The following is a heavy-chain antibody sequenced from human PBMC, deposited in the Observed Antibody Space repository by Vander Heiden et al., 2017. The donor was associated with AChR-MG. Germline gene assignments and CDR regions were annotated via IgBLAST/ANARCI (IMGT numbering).Heavy chain of an antibody. CDR1: GFKFNSYA. CDR3: AKGPAGGSVVVPADIDY. D-gene: IGHD2-2*02. CDR2: ISGSGGST. J-gene: IGHJ4*02. Sequence: EVQLLESGGGLVQPGGSLRLSCAASGFKFNSYAMSWVRQAPGKGLEWVSTISGSGGSTYYADSVKGRFTISRDNSKNTLYLQMNSLRAEDMAVFYCAKGPAGGSVVVPADIDYWGQGSLVTVSS. V-gene: IGHV3-23*01.